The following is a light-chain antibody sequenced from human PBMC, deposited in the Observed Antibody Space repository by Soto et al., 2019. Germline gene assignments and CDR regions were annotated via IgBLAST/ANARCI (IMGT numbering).Light chain of an antibody. CDR3: QQYGSSRT. CDR1: QSVSSSY. CDR2: GAS. Sequence: EMVLTQSPATLSLSPGDRATLSCRASQSVSSSYSAWHQQKPGQAHRLLIYGASSKATGITDRFSGSGSGTDFTLTISILETEDVAVYYCQQYGSSRTFGQGTKVEIK. V-gene: IGKV3-20*01. J-gene: IGKJ1*01.